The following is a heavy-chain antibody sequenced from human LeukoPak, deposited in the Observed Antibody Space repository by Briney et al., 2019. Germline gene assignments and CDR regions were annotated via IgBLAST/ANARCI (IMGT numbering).Heavy chain of an antibody. D-gene: IGHD5-18*01. J-gene: IGHJ4*02. CDR3: ARDIPQRGYNYGYDY. CDR2: ISGSSYT. CDR1: GFTFSDYY. Sequence: GGSLRLSCVASGFTFSDYYMSWIRQAPGKGLEWVSYISGSSYTNYADSVKGRFTISRDNAKNSLYLQMNSLRAEDTAVYYCARDIPQRGYNYGYDYWGQGTLVTVSS. V-gene: IGHV3-11*06.